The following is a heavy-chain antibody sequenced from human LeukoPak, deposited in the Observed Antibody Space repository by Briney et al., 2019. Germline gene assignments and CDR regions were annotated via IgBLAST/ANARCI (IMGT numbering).Heavy chain of an antibody. CDR3: ARVVRYYDSSGYSKGYFGY. V-gene: IGHV4-31*03. CDR1: GGSISSGGYY. D-gene: IGHD3-22*01. Sequence: PSQTLSLTCTASGGSISSGGYYWSWIRQHPGKGLEWIGYIYYSGSTYYNPSLKSRVTISVDTSKNQFSLKLSSVTAADTAVYYCARVVRYYDSSGYSKGYFGYWGQGTLVTVSS. J-gene: IGHJ4*02. CDR2: IYYSGST.